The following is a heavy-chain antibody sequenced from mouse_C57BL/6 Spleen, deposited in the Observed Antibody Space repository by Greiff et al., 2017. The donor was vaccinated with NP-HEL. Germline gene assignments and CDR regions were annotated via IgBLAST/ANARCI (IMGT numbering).Heavy chain of an antibody. CDR3: ARIDYYGSSYEFAY. CDR1: GFSLSTFGMG. Sequence: QVQLKESGPGILQPSQTLSLTCSFSGFSLSTFGMGVGWIRQPSGKGLEWLAHIWWDDDKYYNPALKSRLTISKDTSKNQVFLKIANVDTADTATYYCARIDYYGSSYEFAYWGQGTLVTVSA. J-gene: IGHJ3*01. V-gene: IGHV8-8*01. D-gene: IGHD1-1*01. CDR2: IWWDDDK.